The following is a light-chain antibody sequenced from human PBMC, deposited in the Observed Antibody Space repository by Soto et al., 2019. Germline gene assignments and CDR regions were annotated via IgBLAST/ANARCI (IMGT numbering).Light chain of an antibody. CDR1: ESVSSN. CDR3: QQYNNWPPSII. J-gene: IGKJ5*01. V-gene: IGKV3-15*01. CDR2: GAS. Sequence: VIYQSPATLSVSHGERVTLSCRASESVSSNLAWYQQGPGQAPRLLIYGASTRATETPLRFRGSGSGTEFTLTISSLQSEDLAVYYCQQYNNWPPSIIFGPGTRLEIK.